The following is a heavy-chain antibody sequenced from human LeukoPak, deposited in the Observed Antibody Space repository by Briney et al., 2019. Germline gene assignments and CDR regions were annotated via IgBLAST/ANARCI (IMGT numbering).Heavy chain of an antibody. CDR3: ARVVERDYYYMDV. CDR1: GFTFSSYG. V-gene: IGHV3-23*01. CDR2: ISGSGGST. Sequence: GGSLRLSCAASGFTFSSYGMSWVRQAPGKGLEWVSAISGSGGSTYYADSVKGRFTISRDNSKNTLYLQMNSLRAEDTAVYYCARVVERDYYYMDVWGKGTTVTISS. D-gene: IGHD5-24*01. J-gene: IGHJ6*03.